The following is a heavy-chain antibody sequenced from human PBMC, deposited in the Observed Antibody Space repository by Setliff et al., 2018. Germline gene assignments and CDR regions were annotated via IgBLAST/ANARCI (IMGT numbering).Heavy chain of an antibody. CDR1: GGSISSSSYY. Sequence: PSETLSLTCTVSGGSISSSSYYWGWIRQPPGKGLEWIGSIYYSGSTYYNPPLKSRVTISVDTSKNQFSLKLSSVTAADTAVYYCARDKRQYNFWSGYYGSWGNYFDYWGQGTLVTVSS. D-gene: IGHD3-3*01. J-gene: IGHJ4*02. CDR2: IYYSGST. V-gene: IGHV4-39*07. CDR3: ARDKRQYNFWSGYYGSWGNYFDY.